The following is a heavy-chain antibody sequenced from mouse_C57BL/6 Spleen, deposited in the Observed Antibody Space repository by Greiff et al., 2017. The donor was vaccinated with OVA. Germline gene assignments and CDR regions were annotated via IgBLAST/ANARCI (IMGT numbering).Heavy chain of an antibody. D-gene: IGHD2-5*01. CDR1: GYSITSGYY. Sequence: EVKLQESGPGLVKPSQSLSLTCSVTGYSITSGYYWNWIRQFPGNKLEWMGYISYDGSNNYNPSLKNRISITRDTSKNQFFLKLNSVTTEDTATYYCARDSKGYAMDYWGQGTSVTVSS. V-gene: IGHV3-6*01. CDR3: ARDSKGYAMDY. J-gene: IGHJ4*01. CDR2: ISYDGSN.